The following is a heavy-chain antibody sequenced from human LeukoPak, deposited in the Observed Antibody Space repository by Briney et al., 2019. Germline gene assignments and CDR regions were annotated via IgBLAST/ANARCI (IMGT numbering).Heavy chain of an antibody. D-gene: IGHD6-13*01. V-gene: IGHV4-28*01. CDR1: GYSISSDNW. Sequence: SDTLSLTCAVSGYSISSDNWWGWIRQPPGKGLEWIGYIYYSGSTYYNPSLKSRVTMSVDTSKNQFSLKLSSVTAVDTAVYYCAKKIAAAAWFDPWRQGTLVTVSS. J-gene: IGHJ5*02. CDR2: IYYSGST. CDR3: AKKIAAAAWFDP.